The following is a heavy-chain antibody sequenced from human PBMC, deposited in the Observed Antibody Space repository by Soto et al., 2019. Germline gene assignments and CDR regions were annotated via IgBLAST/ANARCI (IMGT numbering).Heavy chain of an antibody. V-gene: IGHV4-61*01. Sequence: SETLSLTCTVSGGSVSSGSYYWSWIRQPPGKGLEWIGYIYYSGSTNYNPSLKSRVTISVDTSKNQFSMKLSSVTAADTAVYYCARVSYYYDSSGYPYFDYWGQGTLVTVSS. CDR2: IYYSGST. CDR3: ARVSYYYDSSGYPYFDY. D-gene: IGHD3-22*01. J-gene: IGHJ4*02. CDR1: GGSVSSGSYY.